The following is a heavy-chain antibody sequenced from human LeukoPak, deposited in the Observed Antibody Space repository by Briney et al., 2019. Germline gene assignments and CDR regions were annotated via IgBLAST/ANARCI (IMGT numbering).Heavy chain of an antibody. Sequence: AGGSLRLSCAASGFTFSGYTMNWVRQAPGKGLEWVSSISSSSSYIYYADSVKGRFTISRDNAKNSLYLQMNSLRAEDTAVYYCARGHRTDAFDIWGQGTMVTVSS. CDR1: GFTFSGYT. CDR3: ARGHRTDAFDI. V-gene: IGHV3-21*01. CDR2: ISSSSSYI. J-gene: IGHJ3*02.